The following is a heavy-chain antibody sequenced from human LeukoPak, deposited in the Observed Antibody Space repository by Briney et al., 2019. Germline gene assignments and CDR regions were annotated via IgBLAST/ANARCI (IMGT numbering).Heavy chain of an antibody. CDR2: IYYSGST. J-gene: IGHJ4*02. V-gene: IGHV4-4*02. Sequence: SGTLSLTCAVSGGSISSSNWWSWVRQPPGKGLEWIGSIYYSGSTYYNPSLKSRVTISVDTSKNQFSLKLSSVTAADTAVYYCARDIGERFDYWGQGTLVTVSS. D-gene: IGHD1-1*01. CDR1: GGSISSSNW. CDR3: ARDIGERFDY.